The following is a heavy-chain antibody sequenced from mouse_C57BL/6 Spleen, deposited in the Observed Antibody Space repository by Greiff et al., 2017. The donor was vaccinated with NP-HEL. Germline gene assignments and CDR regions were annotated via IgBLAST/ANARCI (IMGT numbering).Heavy chain of an antibody. Sequence: QVQLKQSGAELVRPGASVTLSCKASGYTFTDYEMHWVKQTPVHGLEWIGAIDPETGGTAYNQKFKGKAILTADKSSSTAYMELRSLTSEDSAVYYCTRPPYYGSSHWYFDVWGTGTTVTVSS. CDR1: GYTFTDYE. J-gene: IGHJ1*03. D-gene: IGHD1-1*01. CDR3: TRPPYYGSSHWYFDV. CDR2: IDPETGGT. V-gene: IGHV1-15*01.